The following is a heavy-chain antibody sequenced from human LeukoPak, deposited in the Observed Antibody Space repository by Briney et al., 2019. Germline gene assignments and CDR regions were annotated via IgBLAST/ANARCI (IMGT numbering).Heavy chain of an antibody. CDR1: GFTFSTYG. Sequence: GGSLRLSCAASGFTFSTYGMHWVRQAPGKGLEWVAVIWYDGSNKYHADSVKGRFAISRDNSKNTLYLQMNSLRAEDTAVYYCTTRDGGAGTSLIWDFRDYWGQGTLVTVSS. CDR2: IWYDGSNK. J-gene: IGHJ4*02. CDR3: TTRDGGAGTSLIWDFRDY. D-gene: IGHD6-19*01. V-gene: IGHV3-33*01.